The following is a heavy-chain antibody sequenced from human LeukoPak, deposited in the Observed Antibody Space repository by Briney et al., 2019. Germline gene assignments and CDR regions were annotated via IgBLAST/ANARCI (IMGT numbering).Heavy chain of an antibody. Sequence: PSETLSLTCTLPAGSLSSYYWSWIRHPPGKGLEWIAYIHYTGSTNYNPSLKGRVTISVATSKDQFYLKLSPVTAADTAVYYCARGNPRSVWYADFDYWGQGTLVAVSS. CDR1: AGSLSSYY. J-gene: IGHJ4*02. V-gene: IGHV4-59*01. D-gene: IGHD6-19*01. CDR2: IHYTGST. CDR3: ARGNPRSVWYADFDY.